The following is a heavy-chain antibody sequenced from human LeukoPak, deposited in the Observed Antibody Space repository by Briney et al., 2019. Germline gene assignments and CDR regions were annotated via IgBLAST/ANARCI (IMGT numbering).Heavy chain of an antibody. J-gene: IGHJ3*02. D-gene: IGHD6-13*01. CDR3: ARGSDAFDI. CDR2: INPSGGST. Sequence: ASVKVSCKASGYTFTSNSINWVRQAPGQGLEWMGIINPSGGSTSYAQKFQGRVTMTRNTSISTAYMELSSLRSEDTAVYYCARGSDAFDIWGQGTMVTVSS. CDR1: GYTFTSNS. V-gene: IGHV1-46*01.